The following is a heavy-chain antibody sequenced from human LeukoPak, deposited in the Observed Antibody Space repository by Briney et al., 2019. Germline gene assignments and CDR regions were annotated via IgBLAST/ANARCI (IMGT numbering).Heavy chain of an antibody. Sequence: PSETLSLTCSVSGGSISGYYWTSLRQPAGKGLEWIGRVYTRGSTHYNPSLKTRLTMSVDTSKNQFSLKLSSVTAADTAVYYCARLITGTTTAFDIWGQGTMVTVSS. J-gene: IGHJ3*02. CDR2: VYTRGST. CDR3: ARLITGTTTAFDI. V-gene: IGHV4-4*07. CDR1: GGSISGYY. D-gene: IGHD1-7*01.